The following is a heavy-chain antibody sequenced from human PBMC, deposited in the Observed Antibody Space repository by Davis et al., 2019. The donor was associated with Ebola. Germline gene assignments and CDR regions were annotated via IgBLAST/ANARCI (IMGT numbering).Heavy chain of an antibody. D-gene: IGHD6-6*01. CDR3: ARQGDRSSSLNWFDP. CDR1: GGSFSGYY. V-gene: IGHV4-34*01. Sequence: SETLSLTCAVYGGSFSGYYWSWIRQPPGKGLEWIGSIYYSGSTYYNPSLKSRVTISVDTSKNQFSLKLTSVTAADTAVYRCARQGDRSSSLNWFDPWGQGTLVTVSS. J-gene: IGHJ5*02. CDR2: IYYSGST.